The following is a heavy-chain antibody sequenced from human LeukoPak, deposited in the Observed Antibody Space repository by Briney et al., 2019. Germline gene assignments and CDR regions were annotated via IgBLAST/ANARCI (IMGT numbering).Heavy chain of an antibody. J-gene: IGHJ4*02. D-gene: IGHD3-22*01. CDR2: ISWNSGSI. Sequence: QPGGSLRLSCAASGFTFDDYAMHWVRQAPGKGLEWVSGISWNSGSIGYADSEKGRFTISRDNAKNSLYPQMNSLRAEDTALYYCAKDTAMIVVAEFDYWGQGTLVTVSS. V-gene: IGHV3-9*01. CDR3: AKDTAMIVVAEFDY. CDR1: GFTFDDYA.